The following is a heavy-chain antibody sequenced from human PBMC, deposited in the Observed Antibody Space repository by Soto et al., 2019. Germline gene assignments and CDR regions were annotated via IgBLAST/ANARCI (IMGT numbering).Heavy chain of an antibody. CDR3: ARLYYDYV. D-gene: IGHD3-3*01. CDR1: GFTFGTYS. J-gene: IGHJ6*02. V-gene: IGHV3-48*02. Sequence: LRLSCAGSGFTFGTYSMNWVRQAAGKGLEWIAYISYDSDTIQYADSVKGRFTISRDNAKNSLYLQMNSLRDEDTAVYYCARLYYDYVWGQGTTVTVSS. CDR2: ISYDSDTI.